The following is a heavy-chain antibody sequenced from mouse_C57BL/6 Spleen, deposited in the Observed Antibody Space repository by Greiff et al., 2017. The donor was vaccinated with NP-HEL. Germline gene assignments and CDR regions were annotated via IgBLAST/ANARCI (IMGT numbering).Heavy chain of an antibody. CDR2: INPSTGGT. V-gene: IGHV1-42*01. Sequence: EVKLMESGPELVKPGASVKISCKASGYSFTGYYMNWVKQSPEKSLEWIGEINPSTGGTTYNQKFKAKATLTVDKSSSTAYMQLKSLTSEDSAVYYCARRGDGYYFFYAMDYWGQGTSVTVSS. D-gene: IGHD2-3*01. CDR3: ARRGDGYYFFYAMDY. CDR1: GYSFTGYY. J-gene: IGHJ4*01.